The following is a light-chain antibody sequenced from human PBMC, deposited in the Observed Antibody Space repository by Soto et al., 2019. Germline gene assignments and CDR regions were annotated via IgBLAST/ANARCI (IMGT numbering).Light chain of an antibody. V-gene: IGKV3-20*01. Sequence: EIVLPLYPGTLSLTPWVRATLFFWASRSVSSNLAWYQQKPGQAPRLLIYGPSNRATGIPDRFSGSGSGTDFTLTISRLEPEDFAVYYCQQYGRLPNPFGQGTRLEIK. J-gene: IGKJ5*01. CDR2: GPS. CDR1: RSVSSN. CDR3: QQYGRLPNP.